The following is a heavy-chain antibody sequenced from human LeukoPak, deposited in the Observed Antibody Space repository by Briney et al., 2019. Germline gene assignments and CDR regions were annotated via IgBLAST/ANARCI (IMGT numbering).Heavy chain of an antibody. V-gene: IGHV3-9*01. CDR1: RFTFDDYA. CDR2: ISWNSGSI. D-gene: IGHD3-22*01. J-gene: IGHJ4*02. Sequence: GGSLRLSCAASRFTFDDYAMHWVRQAPGKGLEWVSGISWNSGSIGYADSVKGRFTISRDNAKNSLYLQMNSLRAEDTALYYCAKDRYYYDSSGQFDYWGQGTLVTV. CDR3: AKDRYYYDSSGQFDY.